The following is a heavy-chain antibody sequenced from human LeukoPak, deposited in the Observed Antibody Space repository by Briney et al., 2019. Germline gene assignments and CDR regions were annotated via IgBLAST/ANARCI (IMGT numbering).Heavy chain of an antibody. CDR2: IKQDGSEK. V-gene: IGHV3-7*01. CDR3: ARAAMSLHSWSGYYADAFDI. J-gene: IGHJ3*02. CDR1: GFTFSSYE. Sequence: PGGSLRLSCAASGFTFSSYEMNWVRQAPGKGLEWVANIKQDGSEKYYVDSVKGRFTISRDNAKNSLYLQMNSLRAEDTAVYYCARAAMSLHSWSGYYADAFDIWGQGTMVTVSS. D-gene: IGHD3-3*01.